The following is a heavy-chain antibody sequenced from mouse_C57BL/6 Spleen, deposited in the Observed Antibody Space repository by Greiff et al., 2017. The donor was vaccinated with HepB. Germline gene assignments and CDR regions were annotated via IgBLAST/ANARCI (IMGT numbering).Heavy chain of an antibody. CDR2: ISSGSSTI. CDR1: GFTFSDYG. Sequence: EVHLVESGGGLVKPGGSLKLSCAASGFTFSDYGMHWVRQAPEKGLEWVAYISSGSSTIYYADTVKGRFTISRDNAKNTLFLQMTSLRSEDTAMYYCARNQDYYGSRVDYWGQGTTLTVSS. CDR3: ARNQDYYGSRVDY. D-gene: IGHD1-1*01. V-gene: IGHV5-17*01. J-gene: IGHJ2*01.